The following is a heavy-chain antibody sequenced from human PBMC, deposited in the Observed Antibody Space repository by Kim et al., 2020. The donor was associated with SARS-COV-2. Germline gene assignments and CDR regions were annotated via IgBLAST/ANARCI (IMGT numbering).Heavy chain of an antibody. D-gene: IGHD2-2*01. Sequence: YAQKIQGRVTMTTDTSTSTAYMELRSLRSDDTAVYYCARDMGSSTSCFDYWGQGTLVTVSS. CDR3: ARDMGSSTSCFDY. V-gene: IGHV1-18*01. J-gene: IGHJ4*02.